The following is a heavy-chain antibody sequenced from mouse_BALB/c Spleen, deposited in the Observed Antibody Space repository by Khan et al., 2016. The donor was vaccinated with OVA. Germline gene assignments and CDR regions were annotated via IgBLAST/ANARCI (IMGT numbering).Heavy chain of an antibody. V-gene: IGHV2-9*02. CDR3: ARLEDL. Sequence: QVRLQQSGPGLVAPSQSLSITCTVSGFSLTSYGVHWVRQPPGKGLEWLGVIWAGGSTTYNSALMSNLSTSKKNSKSQVFLKMNSLQTDDTAMYYCARLEDLWGQGTTLTVSS. CDR1: GFSLTSYG. J-gene: IGHJ2*01. CDR2: IWAGGST.